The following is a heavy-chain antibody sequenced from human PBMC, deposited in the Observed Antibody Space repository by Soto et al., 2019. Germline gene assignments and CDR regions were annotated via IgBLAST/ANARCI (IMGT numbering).Heavy chain of an antibody. CDR3: AKDKEYSSSPFDY. D-gene: IGHD6-6*01. Sequence: GGSLRLSCAASGFTFSSYAMSWVRQAPGKGLEWFSAISGSGGSTYYADSVKGRFTISRDNSKNTLYLQMNSLRAEDTVVYYCAKDKEYSSSPFDYWGQEPWSPSPQ. CDR1: GFTFSSYA. CDR2: ISGSGGST. V-gene: IGHV3-23*01. J-gene: IGHJ4*01.